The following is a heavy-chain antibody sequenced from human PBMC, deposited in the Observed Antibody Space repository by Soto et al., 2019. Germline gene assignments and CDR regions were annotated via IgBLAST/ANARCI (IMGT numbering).Heavy chain of an antibody. J-gene: IGHJ3*02. Sequence: VKVSCKASGYTFSSYGINWVRQAPGQGLEWMGWISAYNGNTYYAQKFQGRVTLTSDTSTSTAHMELRSLRSDDTAVYYCARDSGSSSTDIWGQGTMVTVSS. CDR3: ARDSGSSSTDI. CDR1: GYTFSSYG. D-gene: IGHD3-10*01. CDR2: ISAYNGNT. V-gene: IGHV1-18*01.